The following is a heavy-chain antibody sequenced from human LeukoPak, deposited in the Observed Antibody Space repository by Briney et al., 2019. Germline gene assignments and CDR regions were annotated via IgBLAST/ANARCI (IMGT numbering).Heavy chain of an antibody. Sequence: GGSLGLSCTDSGFTFNIYWMSWVRQAPGKGLEWVANIKQDGSEKYYVDSVKGRFTISRDNAKDSLYLQMNSLRAEDTAVYYCARVDYGDYAGEDYWGQGTLVTVSS. CDR2: IKQDGSEK. CDR3: ARVDYGDYAGEDY. V-gene: IGHV3-7*01. J-gene: IGHJ4*02. D-gene: IGHD4-17*01. CDR1: GFTFNIYW.